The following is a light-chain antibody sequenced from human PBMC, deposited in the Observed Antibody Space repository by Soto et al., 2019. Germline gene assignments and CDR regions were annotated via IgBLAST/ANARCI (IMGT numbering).Light chain of an antibody. CDR2: DAS. CDR3: QQFNSYPLT. V-gene: IGKV1-13*02. J-gene: IGKJ5*01. CDR1: QGIISA. Sequence: AIQLTQSPSSLSASVGDRVTITCRASQGIISALACYQQKPGKTPKLLIYDASSLESGVPSSFSGSGSGTDLTLTISSLQPEDFATYYCQQFNSYPLTFGQGTRLEIK.